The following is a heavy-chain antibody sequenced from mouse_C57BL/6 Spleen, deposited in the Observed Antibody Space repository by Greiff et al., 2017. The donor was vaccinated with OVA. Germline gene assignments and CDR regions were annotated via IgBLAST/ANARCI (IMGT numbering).Heavy chain of an antibody. J-gene: IGHJ1*03. CDR2: ISSGGSYT. V-gene: IGHV5-6*01. CDR1: GFTFSSYG. D-gene: IGHD1-1*01. CDR3: ARQKDYYGSSYWYFDV. Sequence: EVKLMESGGDLVKPGGSLKLSCAASGFTFSSYGMSWVRQTPDKRLEWVATISSGGSYTYYPDSVKGRFTISRDNAKNTLYLQMSSLKSEDTAMYYCARQKDYYGSSYWYFDVWGTGTTVTVSS.